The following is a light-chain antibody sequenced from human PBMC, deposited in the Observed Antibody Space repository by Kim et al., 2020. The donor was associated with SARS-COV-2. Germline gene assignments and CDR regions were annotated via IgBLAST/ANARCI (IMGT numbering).Light chain of an antibody. CDR1: QSVSNN. Sequence: VSPGERPTLSCRASQSVSNNLAWYQQKPGQAPRLLIYGASTRATDITARFSGSGSGTEFTLTITSLQSEDFAVYYCQQYNNWPPYTFGQGTKLEI. J-gene: IGKJ2*01. V-gene: IGKV3-15*01. CDR2: GAS. CDR3: QQYNNWPPYT.